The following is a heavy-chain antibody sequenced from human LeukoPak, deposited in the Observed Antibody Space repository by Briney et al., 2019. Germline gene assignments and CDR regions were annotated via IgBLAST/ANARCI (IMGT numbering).Heavy chain of an antibody. V-gene: IGHV3-7*01. CDR2: IKQDGSEK. Sequence: GGSLRLSCAASGFTFSSYWMSWVRQAPGKGLEWVANIKQDGSEKYYVDSVKGRFTISRDNAKNSLYLQMNSLRAEDTAVYYCARCEVAGRSINWFDPWGQGALVTVSS. J-gene: IGHJ5*02. CDR3: ARCEVAGRSINWFDP. D-gene: IGHD6-19*01. CDR1: GFTFSSYW.